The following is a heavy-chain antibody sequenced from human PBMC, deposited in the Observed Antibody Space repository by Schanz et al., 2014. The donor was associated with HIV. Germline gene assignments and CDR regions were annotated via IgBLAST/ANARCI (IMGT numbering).Heavy chain of an antibody. Sequence: QVQVVESGGGVVQPGRSLRLSCAASEFIFSSYGIHWVRQAPGKGLEWVAVISNDGSNEYYADSVKGRFTLSRDNSENTVYLQMNSLRAEDTAVYYCAKEWYYGSGSMDYGLDVWAKGPRSPSP. CDR3: AKEWYYGSGSMDYGLDV. J-gene: IGHJ6*02. CDR2: ISNDGSNE. V-gene: IGHV3-30*18. D-gene: IGHD3-10*01. CDR1: EFIFSSYG.